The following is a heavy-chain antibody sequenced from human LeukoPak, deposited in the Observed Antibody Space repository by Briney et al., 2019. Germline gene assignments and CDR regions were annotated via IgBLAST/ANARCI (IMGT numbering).Heavy chain of an antibody. V-gene: IGHV3-7*01. Sequence: PGGSLRLSCAASGFTFSTYWMSWVRQAPGKGLGWVANIKRDGSEKYYLDSVKGRFTISRDNAKNSLYLQMNSLRAEDTAVYFCTREAAAGIDYWGQGTLVTVSS. D-gene: IGHD6-13*01. CDR2: IKRDGSEK. J-gene: IGHJ4*02. CDR3: TREAAAGIDY. CDR1: GFTFSTYW.